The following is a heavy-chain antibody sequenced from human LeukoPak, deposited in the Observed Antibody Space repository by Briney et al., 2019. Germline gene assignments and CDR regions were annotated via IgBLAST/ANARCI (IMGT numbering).Heavy chain of an antibody. Sequence: GGSLRLSCAASGFTFSHYGMHWVRQAPGKGLEWVSYISLSSSSIYYADSLKGRFTISRDNAKNSLYLQMNSLRAEDTAVYYCARKRSPGAFDIWGQGTMVTVSS. CDR3: ARKRSPGAFDI. CDR1: GFTFSHYG. V-gene: IGHV3-48*01. CDR2: ISLSSSSI. J-gene: IGHJ3*02.